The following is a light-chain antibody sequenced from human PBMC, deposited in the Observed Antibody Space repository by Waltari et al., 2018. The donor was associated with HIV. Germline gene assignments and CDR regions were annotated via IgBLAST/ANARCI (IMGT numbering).Light chain of an antibody. Sequence: SYVLTQPPSLSVAPGQTARTTCAGNKLPATKRVPGSRLNPGQAPGMGICDDRDGPSGIPDRFSGSSSGDTATLTISRAEAGDEADYYCQVWDGRGDPVIFGGGTKLAVV. V-gene: IGLV3-21*02. J-gene: IGLJ2*01. CDR3: QVWDGRGDPVI. CDR2: DDR. CDR1: KLPATKR.